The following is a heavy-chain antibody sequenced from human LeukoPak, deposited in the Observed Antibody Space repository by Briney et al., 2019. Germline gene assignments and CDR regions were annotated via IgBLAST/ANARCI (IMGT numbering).Heavy chain of an antibody. CDR1: GGSFIGYY. V-gene: IGHV4-34*01. CDR3: AREQWLVPFFDY. CDR2: INHSGST. D-gene: IGHD6-19*01. Sequence: SETLSLTCAVYGGSFIGYYWSWIRQPPGKGLEWIGEINHSGSTNYNPSLKSRVTISVDTSKNQFSLKLSSVTAADTAVYYCAREQWLVPFFDYWGQGTLVTVSS. J-gene: IGHJ4*02.